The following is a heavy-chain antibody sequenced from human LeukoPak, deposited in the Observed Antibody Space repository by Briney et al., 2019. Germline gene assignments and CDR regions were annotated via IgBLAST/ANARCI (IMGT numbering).Heavy chain of an antibody. J-gene: IGHJ4*02. CDR2: IKQDGSNK. D-gene: IGHD3-22*01. CDR1: GFTFSSYW. Sequence: PGGSLRLSCAASGFTFSSYWMSWVRQAPGKGLEWVVNIKQDGSNKYYADSVKGRFTMSRDNSKNTLYLQMNSLRPEDTAVYYCAKESESYDSSGSTLDYWGQGNLVTVSS. CDR3: AKESESYDSSGSTLDY. V-gene: IGHV3-7*04.